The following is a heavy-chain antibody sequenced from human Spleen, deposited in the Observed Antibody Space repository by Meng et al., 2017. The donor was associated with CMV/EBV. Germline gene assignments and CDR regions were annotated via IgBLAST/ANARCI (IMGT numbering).Heavy chain of an antibody. CDR1: GFTFSDYG. J-gene: IGHJ4*02. V-gene: IGHV3-30*02. D-gene: IGHD3-22*01. Sequence: GGSLRLSCAASGFTFSDYGMHWVRQAPGKGLEGVAFIRYDGINRYYADSVKGRFTISRDNSKNTLYLQVNSLRPEDTAVYYCAKDSGYYDTSGFWGYFDSWGQGTLVTVSS. CDR3: AKDSGYYDTSGFWGYFDS. CDR2: IRYDGINR.